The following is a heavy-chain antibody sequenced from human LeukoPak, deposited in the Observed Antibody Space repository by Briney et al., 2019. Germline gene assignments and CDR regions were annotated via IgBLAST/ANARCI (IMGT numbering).Heavy chain of an antibody. D-gene: IGHD3-10*01. CDR1: GFTFRTYA. V-gene: IGHV3-23*01. J-gene: IGHJ5*02. Sequence: PTGGSLRLSCAASGFTFRTYAVNWVRQAPGKGLEWVSAISGSGGSTYYADSVKGRFTISRDNSKNTLYLQMNSLRAEDTAVYYCAKMRVSIWFGEFDPWGQGTLVTVSS. CDR3: AKMRVSIWFGEFDP. CDR2: ISGSGGST.